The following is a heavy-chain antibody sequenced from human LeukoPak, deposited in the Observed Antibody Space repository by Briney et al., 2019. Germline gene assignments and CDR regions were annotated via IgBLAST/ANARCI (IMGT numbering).Heavy chain of an antibody. D-gene: IGHD3-3*01. Sequence: GESLKISCKGSGYSFTSYWIGWVRQMPGKGLEWMGIIYPGDSDTRYSPSFQGQVTIPADKSISTAYLQWSSLKASDTAMYYCARQRGLRITIFGVDSNWFDPWGQGTLVTVSS. J-gene: IGHJ5*02. V-gene: IGHV5-51*01. CDR2: IYPGDSDT. CDR3: ARQRGLRITIFGVDSNWFDP. CDR1: GYSFTSYW.